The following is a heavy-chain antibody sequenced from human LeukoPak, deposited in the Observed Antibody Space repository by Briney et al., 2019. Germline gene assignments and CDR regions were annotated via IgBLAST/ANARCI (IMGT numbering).Heavy chain of an antibody. J-gene: IGHJ4*02. D-gene: IGHD3-22*01. Sequence: PSETLSLTCTVSGGSISKSSYYWGWIRQPPGKGLEWIGSIYYSGSTYYNPSLKSRVAISVDTSKNQFSLKLSSVTAADTAVYYCARGDYYDSRGYYDWGQGTLVTVSS. V-gene: IGHV4-39*01. CDR1: GGSISKSSYY. CDR2: IYYSGST. CDR3: ARGDYYDSRGYYD.